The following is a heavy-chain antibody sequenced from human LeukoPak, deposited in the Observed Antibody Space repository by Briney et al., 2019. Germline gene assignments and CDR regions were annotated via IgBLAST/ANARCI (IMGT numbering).Heavy chain of an antibody. J-gene: IGHJ4*02. CDR1: GFTFSDYA. D-gene: IGHD4-17*01. Sequence: GGSLRLSCAASGFTFSDYAIHWVRQAPGKGLEWVAVISYDGTKKYHADSVKGRFTISRDNSKNTLYLRMNSLIPDDTALDYCATDDDYGDYTIDYLGQGTLVTVSS. CDR2: ISYDGTKK. CDR3: ATDDDYGDYTIDY. V-gene: IGHV3-30-3*01.